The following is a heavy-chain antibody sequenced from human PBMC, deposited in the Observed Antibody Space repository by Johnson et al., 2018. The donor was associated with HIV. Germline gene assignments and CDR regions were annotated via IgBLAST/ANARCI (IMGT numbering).Heavy chain of an antibody. J-gene: IGHJ3*02. D-gene: IGHD3-22*01. CDR2: ISYDGSNK. Sequence: QMLLVESGGGVVQPGRSLRLSCAASGFTFSSYGMHCVRQAPGKGLEWVAVISYDGSNKYYADSVKGRFTISRDNSKNTLYLQMNSLRAEDTAVYYRAKEGYYYDSKNDAFDIWGQGTMVTVSS. CDR1: GFTFSSYG. CDR3: AKEGYYYDSKNDAFDI. V-gene: IGHV3-30*18.